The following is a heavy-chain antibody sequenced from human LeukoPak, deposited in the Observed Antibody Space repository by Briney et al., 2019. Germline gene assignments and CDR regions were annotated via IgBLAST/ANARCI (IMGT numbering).Heavy chain of an antibody. V-gene: IGHV3-23*01. CDR3: AKYSKWQLVRFDY. Sequence: GGSLRLSCAASGFTFSSYAMSWVRQAPGKGLEWVSAISGSGGSTYYADSVKGRFTISRDNSKNTLYLQMNSQRAEDTAVYYCAKYSKWQLVRFDYWGQGTLVTVSS. CDR2: ISGSGGST. D-gene: IGHD6-6*01. CDR1: GFTFSSYA. J-gene: IGHJ4*02.